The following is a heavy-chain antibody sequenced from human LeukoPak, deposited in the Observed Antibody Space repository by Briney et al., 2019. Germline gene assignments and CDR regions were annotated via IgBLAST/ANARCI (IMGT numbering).Heavy chain of an antibody. D-gene: IGHD3-10*01. J-gene: IGHJ3*02. CDR2: IYAKTCST. Sequence: ASVKVSCKASGYTFTDNYIHWVRQAPAQGLEWVGWIYAKTCSTKHEQTFQGRVTMARDTSINTAYLDLYSLNSDDTAVYSCARDAFGGDSFETWGQGTMVTVSS. CDR3: ARDAFGGDSFET. CDR1: GYTFTDNY. V-gene: IGHV1-2*02.